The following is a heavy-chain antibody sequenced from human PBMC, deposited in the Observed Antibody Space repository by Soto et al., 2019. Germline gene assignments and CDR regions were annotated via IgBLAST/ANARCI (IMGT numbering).Heavy chain of an antibody. J-gene: IGHJ4*02. CDR3: AKLPLRLALGCDY. CDR2: ISSSSSYI. V-gene: IGHV3-21*04. CDR1: GFTFSSYS. D-gene: IGHD3-16*01. Sequence: GWSLRLSCAASGFTFSSYSMNWVRQAPGKGLEWVSGISSSSSYIYYADSVKGRFTISRDNAKNTLYLQMNSLRAEDTAVYFCAKLPLRLALGCDYCGQGTLRTVSS.